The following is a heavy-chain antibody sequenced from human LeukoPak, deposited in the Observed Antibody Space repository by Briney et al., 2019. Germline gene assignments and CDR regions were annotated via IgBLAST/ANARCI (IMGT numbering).Heavy chain of an antibody. J-gene: IGHJ4*02. CDR2: IDYGGRA. Sequence: SETLSLTCSVSGGXFSGYHWNWIRQPPGKGLEWIGEIDYGGRAHYSPSLKSRLTVSLETSKNHFSLNMRSVTAADTAVCYCATYAAGQGGRGYWGQGTLVTVSS. D-gene: IGHD2-2*01. V-gene: IGHV4-59*08. CDR1: GGXFSGYH. CDR3: ATYAAGQGGRGY.